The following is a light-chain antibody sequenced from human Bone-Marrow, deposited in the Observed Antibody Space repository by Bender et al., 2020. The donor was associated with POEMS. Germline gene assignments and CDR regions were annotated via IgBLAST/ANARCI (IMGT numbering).Light chain of an antibody. J-gene: IGLJ1*01. CDR1: TSNIGSNT. CDR3: QSYDSSLSVYV. Sequence: QSVLTQPPSASGTPVQRVTISCSGSTSNIGSNTVNWFQQLPGTAPKLLIYSNDRRPSGVPDRFSGSKSGTSASLAITGLQAEDEADFYCQSYDSSLSVYVFGTGTKVTVL. V-gene: IGLV1-44*01. CDR2: SND.